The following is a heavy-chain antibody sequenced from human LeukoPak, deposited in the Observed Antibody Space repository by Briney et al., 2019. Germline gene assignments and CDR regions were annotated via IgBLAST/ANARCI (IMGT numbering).Heavy chain of an antibody. Sequence: ASVTVSCKASGYSFTSNYIHWVRQAPGQGLEWMGMIYPRDGSTSYAQKFQGRVTVTRDTSTSTVHMELSGLRSEDTAVYYCARDQEAFDYWGQGTLVAVSS. CDR2: IYPRDGST. CDR3: ARDQEAFDY. V-gene: IGHV1-46*01. CDR1: GYSFTSNY. J-gene: IGHJ4*02.